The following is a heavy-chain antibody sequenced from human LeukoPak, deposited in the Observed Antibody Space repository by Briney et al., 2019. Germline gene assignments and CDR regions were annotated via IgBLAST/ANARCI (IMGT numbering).Heavy chain of an antibody. CDR2: TYYRSKWYN. J-gene: IGHJ3*02. V-gene: IGHV6-1*01. CDR3: ARVLWFGELPNDAFDI. Sequence: SQTLSLTCAISGDSVSSNSAAWNWIRQSPSRGLEWLGRTYYRSKWYNDYAVSVKSRITINPDTSKNQFSLQLNSVTPEDTAVYYCARVLWFGELPNDAFDIRGQGTMVTVSS. D-gene: IGHD3-10*01. CDR1: GDSVSSNSAA.